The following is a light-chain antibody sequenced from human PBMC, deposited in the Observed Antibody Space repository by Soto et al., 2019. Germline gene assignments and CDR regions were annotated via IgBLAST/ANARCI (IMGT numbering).Light chain of an antibody. CDR3: QQYGSSSWT. V-gene: IGKV3-20*01. Sequence: EIVLTQSPVTLSLSPGERATLSCRASQSVSSNFLAWYQQKPGQAPRLLIFGASIRVTGIPDRFSGSGSGTDFTLTISRLEPEDFAVYYCQQYGSSSWTFGQGTKVDI. CDR1: QSVSSNF. J-gene: IGKJ1*01. CDR2: GAS.